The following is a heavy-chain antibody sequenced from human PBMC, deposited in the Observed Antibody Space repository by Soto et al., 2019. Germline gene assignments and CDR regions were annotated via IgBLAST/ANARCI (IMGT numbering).Heavy chain of an antibody. V-gene: IGHV3-72*01. J-gene: IGHJ6*02. CDR3: AMLGGWSGGSNDMDV. Sequence: EVQLVESGGGLVQPGGSLRLSCAASGLIFSDYHMDWVRQAPGKGREWVGRSRRKANSYTTEYAASVKGRFTISRYDSKNSLYLQMNSLKTEDTAVYYCAMLGGWSGGSNDMDVWGQGTTVTVSS. CDR2: SRRKANSYTT. CDR1: GLIFSDYH. D-gene: IGHD6-19*01.